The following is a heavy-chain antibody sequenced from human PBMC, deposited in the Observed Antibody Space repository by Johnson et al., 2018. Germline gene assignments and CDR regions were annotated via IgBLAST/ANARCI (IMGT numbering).Heavy chain of an antibody. CDR2: IWYDGSNK. J-gene: IGHJ1*01. CDR1: EFTFSTYG. CDR3: AKDPSGYFEYFHH. Sequence: QVQLVESGGGVVQPGRSLRLSCAASEFTFSTYGMHWVRQAPGKGLEWVAVIWYDGSNKYYADSVKGRFTISRDNSKNTLYLQMNSLKPEDTAVYYCAKDPSGYFEYFHHWGQGTLVTVSS. V-gene: IGHV3-33*06. D-gene: IGHD3-22*01.